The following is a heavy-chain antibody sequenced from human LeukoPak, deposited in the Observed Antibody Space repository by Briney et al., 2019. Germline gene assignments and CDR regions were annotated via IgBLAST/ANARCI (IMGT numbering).Heavy chain of an antibody. CDR3: AKDLSADYYDSSGSDY. D-gene: IGHD3-22*01. CDR2: IRYDGSNK. J-gene: IGHJ4*02. CDR1: GFTFSSYG. V-gene: IGHV3-30*02. Sequence: GGSLRLSCAASGFTFSSYGVHWVRQAPGKGLEWVAFIRYDGSNKYYADSVKGRFTISRDNSKNTLYLQMNSLRAEDTAVYYCAKDLSADYYDSSGSDYWGQGTLVTVSS.